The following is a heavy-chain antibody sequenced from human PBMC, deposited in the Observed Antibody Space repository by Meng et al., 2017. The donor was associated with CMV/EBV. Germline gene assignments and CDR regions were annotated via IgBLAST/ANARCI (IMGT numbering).Heavy chain of an antibody. V-gene: IGHV1-2*02. CDR3: AREGYCSGGSCYSWEVDY. J-gene: IGHJ4*02. Sequence: ASVKVSCKASGYTFTSYDINWVRQAPGQGLEWMGWINPNSGGTNYAQKFQGRVTMTRDTSISTAYMELSRLRSDDTAVYYCAREGYCSGGSCYSWEVDYWGQGTLVTVSS. D-gene: IGHD2-15*01. CDR1: GYTFTSYD. CDR2: INPNSGGT.